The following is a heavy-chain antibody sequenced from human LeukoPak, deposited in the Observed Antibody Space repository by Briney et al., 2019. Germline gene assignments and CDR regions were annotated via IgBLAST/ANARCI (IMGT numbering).Heavy chain of an antibody. Sequence: SETLSLTCTVSGGSISSSSYYWGWIRQPPGTGLEWIGSIYYSGSTYYNPSLKSRVTISVDTSKNQFSLKLSSVTAADTAVYYCARQRYCGGDCYSPPRDYWGQGTLVTVSS. V-gene: IGHV4-39*01. CDR2: IYYSGST. CDR3: ARQRYCGGDCYSPPRDY. D-gene: IGHD2-21*02. J-gene: IGHJ4*02. CDR1: GGSISSSSYY.